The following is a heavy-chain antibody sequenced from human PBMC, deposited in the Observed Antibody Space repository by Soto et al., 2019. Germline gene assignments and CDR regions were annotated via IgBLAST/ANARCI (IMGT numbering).Heavy chain of an antibody. D-gene: IGHD1-26*01. Sequence: EVQLLESGGGLVQPGGSLRLSCAASGFTFSSYAMSWVRQAPGKGLEWISAISGSGGSTYYADSVKGRFTISRDNSKNTLYLQMNSLRAEDTAVYYCAKWKVGALYYFDYWGQGTLVTVSS. CDR1: GFTFSSYA. CDR3: AKWKVGALYYFDY. V-gene: IGHV3-23*01. CDR2: ISGSGGST. J-gene: IGHJ4*02.